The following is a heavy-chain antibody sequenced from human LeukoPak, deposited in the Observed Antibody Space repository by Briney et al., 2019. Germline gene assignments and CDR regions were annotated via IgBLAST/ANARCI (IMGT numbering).Heavy chain of an antibody. CDR3: AREIRYSSWDN. V-gene: IGHV1-69*05. CDR1: GGTFSSYA. D-gene: IGHD6-13*01. Sequence: VASVKVSCKASGGTFSSYAINWVRQAPGQGLEWMGRIIPIFGTANYAQKFQGRVTITTDESTSTAYMELSSLRSEDTAVYYCAREIRYSSWDNWGQGTLVTVSS. J-gene: IGHJ4*02. CDR2: IIPIFGTA.